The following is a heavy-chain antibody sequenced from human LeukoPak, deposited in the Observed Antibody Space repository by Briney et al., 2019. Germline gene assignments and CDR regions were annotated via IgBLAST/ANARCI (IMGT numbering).Heavy chain of an antibody. J-gene: IGHJ5*02. CDR1: GYSFINYY. V-gene: IGHV1-46*01. D-gene: IGHD3-10*01. CDR3: ARDRRYYGSGSPNLFDP. CDR2: IKPSDGST. Sequence: ASVKVSCKASGYSFINYYMNWVRQAPGQGLEWLGMIKPSDGSTAYAQKFQGRVTMTRDTSTSTVYMELSSLRSEDTAVYYCARDRRYYGSGSPNLFDPWAREPWSPSPQ.